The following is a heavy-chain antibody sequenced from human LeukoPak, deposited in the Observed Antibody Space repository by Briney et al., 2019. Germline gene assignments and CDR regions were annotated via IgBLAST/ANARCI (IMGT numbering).Heavy chain of an antibody. CDR3: ARSKSDKGPEWIQLWLHPYEFDY. V-gene: IGHV1-18*01. CDR2: ISAYNGNT. CDR1: GYTFTSYG. D-gene: IGHD5-18*01. Sequence: GASVKVSCKASGYTFTSYGISWVRQAPGQGLEWMGWISAYNGNTNYAQKLQGRVTMTTDTSTSTAYMELRSLRSDDTAVYYCARSKSDKGPEWIQLWLHPYEFDYWGQGTLVTVSS. J-gene: IGHJ4*02.